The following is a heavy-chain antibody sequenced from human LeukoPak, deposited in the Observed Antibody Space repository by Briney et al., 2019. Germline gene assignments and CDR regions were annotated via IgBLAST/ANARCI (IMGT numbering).Heavy chain of an antibody. CDR3: ARRVAAAGDYVLDY. Sequence: PSETLSLTCTVSGDSISSSSYYWGWIRQPPGKGLEWIGSIYYSGSTYYNPSLRSRVTISVDTSKNQFSLKLSSVTAADTAVYYCARRVAAAGDYVLDYWGQGTLVTVSS. J-gene: IGHJ4*02. D-gene: IGHD6-13*01. CDR1: GDSISSSSYY. V-gene: IGHV4-39*01. CDR2: IYYSGST.